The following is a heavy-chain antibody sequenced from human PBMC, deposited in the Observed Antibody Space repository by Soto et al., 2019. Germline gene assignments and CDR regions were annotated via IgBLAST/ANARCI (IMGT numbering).Heavy chain of an antibody. V-gene: IGHV1-46*01. J-gene: IGHJ6*02. CDR2: IIPSGGST. CDR3: ARDNLAAAGPRDYYYYGMDV. Sequence: ASVKVSCKASGYSVTSYYMHWVRQAPGQGLEWVGGIIPSGGSTSYAQKFQGRVTMTRDTSTSTVYMELSSLRSEDTAVYYCARDNLAAAGPRDYYYYGMDVWGQGTTVTVSS. CDR1: GYSVTSYY. D-gene: IGHD6-13*01.